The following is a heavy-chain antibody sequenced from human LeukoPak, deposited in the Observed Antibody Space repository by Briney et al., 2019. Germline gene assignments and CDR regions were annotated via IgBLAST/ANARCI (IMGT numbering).Heavy chain of an antibody. J-gene: IGHJ4*02. V-gene: IGHV4-59*02. Sequence: PSETLSLTCTVSGDSVNTYYWSWIRQPPGRGLEWICYIYYSGSTNYNPSLKSRVTISVDTSKNQFSLKLSSVTAADTAVYYCARAAPQYDSSGYYFDYWGQGTLVTVSS. D-gene: IGHD3-22*01. CDR2: IYYSGST. CDR1: GDSVNTYY. CDR3: ARAAPQYDSSGYYFDY.